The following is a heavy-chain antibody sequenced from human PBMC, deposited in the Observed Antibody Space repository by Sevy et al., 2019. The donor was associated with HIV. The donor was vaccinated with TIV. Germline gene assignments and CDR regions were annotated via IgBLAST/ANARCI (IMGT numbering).Heavy chain of an antibody. CDR1: GFTFSNAW. J-gene: IGHJ4*02. V-gene: IGHV3-15*01. CDR2: IKSKTDGGTK. CDR3: TTDPGYCSGGSCYSRQN. D-gene: IGHD2-15*01. Sequence: GGSLRLSCAASGFTFSNAWMSWVRQAPGKGLEWVGRIKSKTDGGTKDYAAPVKGRFTISRDDSKNTLYLQMNSLKTEDTAAYYCTTDPGYCSGGSCYSRQNWGQGTLVTVSS.